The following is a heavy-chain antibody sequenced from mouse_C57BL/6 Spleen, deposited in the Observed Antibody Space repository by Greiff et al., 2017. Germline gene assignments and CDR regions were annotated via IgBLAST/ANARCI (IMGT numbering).Heavy chain of an antibody. V-gene: IGHV1-55*01. D-gene: IGHD4-1*01. Sequence: QVQLQQPGAELVKPGASVKMSCKASGYTFTSYWITWVKQRPGQGLEWIGDIYPGSGSTNYNEKFKSKATLTVDTSSSTAYMQLSSLTSEDSAVYYGARNWDATLLTGTRGVDYWGQGTTLTVSS. CDR3: ARNWDATLLTGTRGVDY. CDR1: GYTFTSYW. J-gene: IGHJ2*01. CDR2: IYPGSGST.